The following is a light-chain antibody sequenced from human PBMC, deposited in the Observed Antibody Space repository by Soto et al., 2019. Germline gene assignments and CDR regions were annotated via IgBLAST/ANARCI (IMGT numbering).Light chain of an antibody. J-gene: IGLJ3*02. CDR1: SSDVGGYNY. CDR3: SSYADNNNLL. CDR2: EVN. Sequence: QSALTQPPSASGSPGQSVTISCTGTSSDVGGYNYVSWYQQHPGKTPKLMIYEVNKRPSGVPDRFSGSKSGNTASLTVSGLQAEDEADYYCSSYADNNNLLFGGGTKVTVL. V-gene: IGLV2-8*01.